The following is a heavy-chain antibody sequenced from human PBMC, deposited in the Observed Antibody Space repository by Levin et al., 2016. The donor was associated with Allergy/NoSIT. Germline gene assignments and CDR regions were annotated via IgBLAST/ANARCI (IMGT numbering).Heavy chain of an antibody. CDR1: GFTFSNYW. D-gene: IGHD6-13*01. CDR3: ARDMDSSSWFTVDY. Sequence: ETLSLTCAASGFTFSNYWMSWVRQAPGKGLEWVSTITGTGSTFYVDSVKGRFTISRDNSKDTLYLQMNSLRAEDTAVYYCARDMDSSSWFTVDYWGQGTLVTVSS. J-gene: IGHJ4*02. V-gene: IGHV3-23*01. CDR2: ITGTGST.